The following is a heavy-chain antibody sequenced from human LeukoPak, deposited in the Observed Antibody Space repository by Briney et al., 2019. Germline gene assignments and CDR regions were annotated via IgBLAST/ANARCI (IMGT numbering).Heavy chain of an antibody. CDR2: ISAYNGNT. CDR1: GYTFTSYD. Sequence: GASVKVSCKASGYTFTSYDINWVRQAPGQGLEWMGWISAYNGNTNYAQKLQGRVTMTTDTSTSTAYMELRSLRSDDTAVYYCARDLTQSGTDAFDIWGQGTMVTVSS. D-gene: IGHD1-14*01. CDR3: ARDLTQSGTDAFDI. J-gene: IGHJ3*02. V-gene: IGHV1-18*01.